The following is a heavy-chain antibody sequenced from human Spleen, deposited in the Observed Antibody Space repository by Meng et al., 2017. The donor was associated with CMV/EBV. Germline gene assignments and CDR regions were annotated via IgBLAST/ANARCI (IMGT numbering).Heavy chain of an antibody. CDR1: GSISSGGYY. CDR3: ARACSSTSCSWWFDP. V-gene: IGHV4-31*02. D-gene: IGHD2-2*01. J-gene: IGHJ5*02. CDR2: IYYSGST. Sequence: GSISSGGYYWSWIRQHPGKGLKWIGYIYYSGSTYYNPSLKSRVTISVDTSKNQFSLKLSSVTAADTAVYYCARACSSTSCSWWFDPWGQGTLVTVSS.